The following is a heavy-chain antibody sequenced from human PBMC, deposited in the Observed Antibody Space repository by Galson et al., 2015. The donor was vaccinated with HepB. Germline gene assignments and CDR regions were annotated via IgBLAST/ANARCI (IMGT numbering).Heavy chain of an antibody. V-gene: IGHV1-69*04. CDR2: IIPILGIA. D-gene: IGHD5-24*01. CDR3: ARRGGSNDGYNYYFDY. CDR1: GGTFSSYA. J-gene: IGHJ4*02. Sequence: SVKVSCKASGGTFSSYAISWVRQAPGQGLEWMGRIIPILGIANYAQKFQGRVTITADKSTSTAYMELSSLRSEDTAVYYCARRGGSNDGYNYYFDYWGQGTLVTVSS.